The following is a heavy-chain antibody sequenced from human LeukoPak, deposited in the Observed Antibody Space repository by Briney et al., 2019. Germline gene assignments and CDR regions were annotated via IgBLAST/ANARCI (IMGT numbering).Heavy chain of an antibody. Sequence: ASVKVSCKASGYTFTGYYMHWVRQAPGQGLEWMGWINPNSGGTNYAQKFQGRVTMTRDTSISTAYMDLSRLRSDDTAVYYCARGLWLESKSDYWGQGTLVTVSS. CDR2: INPNSGGT. V-gene: IGHV1-2*02. CDR1: GYTFTGYY. CDR3: ARGLWLESKSDY. J-gene: IGHJ4*02. D-gene: IGHD6-19*01.